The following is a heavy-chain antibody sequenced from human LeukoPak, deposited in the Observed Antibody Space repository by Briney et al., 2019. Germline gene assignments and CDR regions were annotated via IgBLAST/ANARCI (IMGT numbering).Heavy chain of an antibody. V-gene: IGHV1-69*06. CDR2: IIPIFGTA. CDR3: ARDVSSTGIGGY. J-gene: IGHJ1*01. D-gene: IGHD2-2*01. Sequence: ASVKVSCKASGGTFSSYAISWVRQAPGQGLEWMGGIIPIFGTANYAQKFQGRVTITADKSTSTAYMELSSLRSEDTAVYYCARDVSSTGIGGYWGQGTLVTVSS. CDR1: GGTFSSYA.